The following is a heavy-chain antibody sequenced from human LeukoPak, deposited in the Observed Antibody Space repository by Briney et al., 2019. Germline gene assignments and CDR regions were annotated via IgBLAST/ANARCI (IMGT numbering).Heavy chain of an antibody. J-gene: IGHJ2*01. Sequence: PGGSLRLSCAASGFTFSSYSMNWFRQAPGKGLEWVSSISSSSSYIYYADSVKGRFTISRDNAKNSLYLQMNSLRAEDTAVYYCARGPLALYYDSSGYPTDWYFDLWGRGTLVTVSS. CDR3: ARGPLALYYDSSGYPTDWYFDL. CDR2: ISSSSSYI. D-gene: IGHD3-22*01. CDR1: GFTFSSYS. V-gene: IGHV3-21*01.